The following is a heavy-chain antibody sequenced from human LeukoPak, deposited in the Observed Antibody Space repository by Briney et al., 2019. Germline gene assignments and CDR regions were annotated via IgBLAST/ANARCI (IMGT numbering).Heavy chain of an antibody. J-gene: IGHJ4*02. V-gene: IGHV1-24*01. D-gene: IGHD2-15*01. CDR3: ARGVVVVANPFDY. Sequence: GASVKVSCKASGYTFTAYYIHWVRQAPGQGLEWMGGFDPEDGETISAQKFQGRVTMTEDTSTDTAYMELSSLISDDTAVYYCARGVVVVANPFDYWGQGTLVTVSS. CDR1: GYTFTAYY. CDR2: FDPEDGET.